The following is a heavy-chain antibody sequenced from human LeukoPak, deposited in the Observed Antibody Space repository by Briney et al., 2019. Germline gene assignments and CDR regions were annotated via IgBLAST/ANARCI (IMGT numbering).Heavy chain of an antibody. Sequence: GGSLRLSCAASGFTFSGYWMSWVRQAPGKGLEWVANIKQDASEIYYVDSVKGRFTISRDNAKNSLYLQMNSLRADDTAVYYCARDKIVGPTTLDHWGREPWSPSPQ. V-gene: IGHV3-7*01. D-gene: IGHD1-26*01. J-gene: IGHJ4*02. CDR1: GFTFSGYW. CDR3: ARDKIVGPTTLDH. CDR2: IKQDASEI.